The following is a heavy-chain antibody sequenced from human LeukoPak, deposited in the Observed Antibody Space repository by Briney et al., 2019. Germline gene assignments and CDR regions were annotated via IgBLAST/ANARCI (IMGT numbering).Heavy chain of an antibody. J-gene: IGHJ3*02. Sequence: PSETLSLTCAVSGYSISSGYYWGWIRQPPGKGLEWIGSIYQSGSTYYNPSVKSRVTISVDTSKNQFSLKLSSVTAADTAVYYCARAPATISSAFDIWGQETIVTVSS. V-gene: IGHV4-38-2*01. D-gene: IGHD5-24*01. CDR1: GYSISSGYY. CDR3: ARAPATISSAFDI. CDR2: IYQSGST.